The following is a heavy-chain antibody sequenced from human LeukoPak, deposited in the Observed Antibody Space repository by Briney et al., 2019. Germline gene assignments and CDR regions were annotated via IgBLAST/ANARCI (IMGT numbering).Heavy chain of an antibody. V-gene: IGHV4-39*01. CDR2: IYYSGST. Sequence: SETLSLTCTVSGGSISSSSYYWGWIRQPPGKGLEWIGSIYYSGSTYYNPSLKSRVTISVDTSKNQFSLKLSSVTAADTAVYYCARHLGWELLFWYFDLWSRGTLVTVSS. CDR3: ARHLGWELLFWYFDL. D-gene: IGHD1-26*01. CDR1: GGSISSSSYY. J-gene: IGHJ2*01.